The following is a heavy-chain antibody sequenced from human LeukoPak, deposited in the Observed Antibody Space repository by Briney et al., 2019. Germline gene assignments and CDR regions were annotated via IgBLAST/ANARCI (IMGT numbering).Heavy chain of an antibody. V-gene: IGHV1-69*13. J-gene: IGHJ5*02. CDR1: GGTFSSYA. D-gene: IGHD3-22*01. CDR2: IIPIFGTA. CDR3: AREEGYYDSSGLNWFDP. Sequence: SVKVSCKASGGTFSSYAISWVRQAPGQGLEWMGGIIPIFGTANYAQKFQGRVTITADESTSTAYMELSSLRSEDTAVYYCAREEGYYDSSGLNWFDPWGQGTLVTVSS.